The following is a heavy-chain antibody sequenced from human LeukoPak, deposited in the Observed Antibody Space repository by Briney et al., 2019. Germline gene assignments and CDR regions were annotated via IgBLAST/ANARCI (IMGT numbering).Heavy chain of an antibody. CDR3: ARRGSGIVVVVAATMKRYWFDP. Sequence: KASETLSLTCAVYGGSFSGYYWSWIRQPPGKGLEWIGEINHSGSTNYNPSLKSRVTISVDTSKNQFSLKLSSVTAADTAVYYCARRGSGIVVVVAATMKRYWFDPWGQGTLVTVSS. J-gene: IGHJ5*02. D-gene: IGHD2-15*01. CDR2: INHSGST. V-gene: IGHV4-34*01. CDR1: GGSFSGYY.